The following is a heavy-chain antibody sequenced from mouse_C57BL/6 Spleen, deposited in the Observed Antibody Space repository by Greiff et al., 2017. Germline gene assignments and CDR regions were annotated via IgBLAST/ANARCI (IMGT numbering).Heavy chain of an antibody. CDR3: ARGGSSYGWFAY. CDR2: IYPGDGDT. J-gene: IGHJ3*01. Sequence: VQLQQSGPELVKPGASVKISCKASGYAFSSSWMNWVKQRPGKGLEWIGRIYPGDGDTNYNGKFKGKATLTADKSSSTAYMQLSSLTSEDSAVYFCARGGSSYGWFAYWGQGTLVTVSA. D-gene: IGHD1-1*01. CDR1: GYAFSSSW. V-gene: IGHV1-82*01.